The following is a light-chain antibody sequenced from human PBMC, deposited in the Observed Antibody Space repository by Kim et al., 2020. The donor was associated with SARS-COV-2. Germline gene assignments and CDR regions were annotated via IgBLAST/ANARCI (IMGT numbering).Light chain of an antibody. Sequence: LGQTVRITCQVDSLRGYYASWYQQKPGQAPVLGIYGKNNRPSGIPDRFAGSSSGNTASLTITGAQAEDEADYYCNSRDSSGNHVVFGGGTQLTVL. V-gene: IGLV3-19*01. CDR1: SLRGYY. CDR3: NSRDSSGNHVV. CDR2: GKN. J-gene: IGLJ2*01.